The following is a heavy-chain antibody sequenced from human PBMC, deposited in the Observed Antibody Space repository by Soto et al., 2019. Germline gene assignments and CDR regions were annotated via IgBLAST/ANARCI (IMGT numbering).Heavy chain of an antibody. D-gene: IGHD2-2*01. V-gene: IGHV1-69*13. J-gene: IGHJ6*02. CDR2: IIPIFGTA. Sequence: ASVKVSCKASGGTFSSYAISWVRQAPGQGLEWMGGIIPIFGTANYAQKFQGRVTITADESTSTAYMELSSLRSEDTAVYYCARIFGGYCSSTSCYDAASMEVWGQGTTVTVSS. CDR3: ARIFGGYCSSTSCYDAASMEV. CDR1: GGTFSSYA.